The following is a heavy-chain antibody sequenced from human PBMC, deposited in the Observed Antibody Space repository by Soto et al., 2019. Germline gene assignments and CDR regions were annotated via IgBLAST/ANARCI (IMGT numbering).Heavy chain of an antibody. J-gene: IGHJ4*02. Sequence: GGSLRLSCAASGFTFSSYAMSWVRQPPGQGLQWVSTVAGNDAGADFAESVRGRFTISRDNSKNTLYLQMDSLRGEDTAIYYCAKDSLSSSTWHLYHFDHWGQGTLVTVSS. V-gene: IGHV3-23*01. CDR2: VAGNDAGA. CDR1: GFTFSSYA. CDR3: AKDSLSSSTWHLYHFDH. D-gene: IGHD2-2*01.